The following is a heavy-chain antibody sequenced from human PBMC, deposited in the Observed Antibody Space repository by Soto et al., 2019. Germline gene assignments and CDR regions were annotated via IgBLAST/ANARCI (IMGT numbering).Heavy chain of an antibody. J-gene: IGHJ4*02. CDR2: ISAYNGNT. D-gene: IGHD3-10*01. Sequence: QVQLVQSGAEVKKPGASVKVSCKASGYTFTSYGISWVRQAPGQGLEWMGWISAYNGNTNYAQKLQGRVTMTTATTTSTAYREPRSLRSDDTAVYYWVRSFRWFGELSAAIDYWGQGTLVTVSS. V-gene: IGHV1-18*01. CDR1: GYTFTSYG. CDR3: VRSFRWFGELSAAIDY.